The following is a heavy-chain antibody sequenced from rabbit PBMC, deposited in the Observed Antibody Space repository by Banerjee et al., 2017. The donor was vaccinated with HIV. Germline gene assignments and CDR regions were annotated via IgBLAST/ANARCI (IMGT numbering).Heavy chain of an antibody. V-gene: IGHV1S45*01. D-gene: IGHD8-1*01. CDR2: IYGGSSGRT. J-gene: IGHJ4*01. CDR3: AGSGGRDYTYFKL. CDR1: GIDFSGDVY. Sequence: QEQLEESGGGLVQPEGSLTLTCKASGIDFSGDVYMYWVRQAPGKGLEWIACIYGGSSGRTYYANWANGRFTISRASATTMTLQMTSLTAADTANYFCAGSGGRDYTYFKLWGPGTLVTVS.